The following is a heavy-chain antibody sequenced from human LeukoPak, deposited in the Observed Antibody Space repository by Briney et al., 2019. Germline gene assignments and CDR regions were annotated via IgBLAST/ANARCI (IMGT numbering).Heavy chain of an antibody. Sequence: SETLSLTCGIYGGSFDGYSWSWIRQSPGKGLEWIGEINLGGSTTYNPSLKSRVTISVDTSKNQFSLKLSSVTAADTAVYYCARDGGAYYMDVWGKGTTVTVSS. J-gene: IGHJ6*03. CDR2: INLGGST. CDR1: GGSFDGYS. D-gene: IGHD3-3*01. V-gene: IGHV4-34*01. CDR3: ARDGGAYYMDV.